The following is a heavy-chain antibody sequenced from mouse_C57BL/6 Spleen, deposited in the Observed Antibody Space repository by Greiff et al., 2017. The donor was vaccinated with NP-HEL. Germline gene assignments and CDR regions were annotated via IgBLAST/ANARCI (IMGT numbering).Heavy chain of an antibody. CDR3: TTGGPTTSGHYYAMDY. D-gene: IGHD3-1*01. CDR2: IDPENGDT. J-gene: IGHJ4*01. Sequence: EVQLQQSGAELVRPGASVKLSCTASGFNIKDDYMHWVKQRPEQGLEWIGWIDPENGDTEYASKFQGQATIPADTSSNTAYLQLSSLTSEDTAVYYCTTGGPTTSGHYYAMDYWGQGTSVTVSS. CDR1: GFNIKDDY. V-gene: IGHV14-4*01.